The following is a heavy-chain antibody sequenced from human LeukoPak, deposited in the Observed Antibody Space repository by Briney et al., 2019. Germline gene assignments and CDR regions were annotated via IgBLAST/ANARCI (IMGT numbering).Heavy chain of an antibody. J-gene: IGHJ4*02. V-gene: IGHV3-48*03. Sequence: GGSLRLSCVASGFNSGFSFSSYEMNWVRQAPGKGLEWVSYINTDGTTIYDADSVKGRFTISRDNAKNTLYLQMNSLRAEDTAVYYCAKGSRHVGDYWYYFDYWGQGTLVTVSS. D-gene: IGHD4-17*01. CDR1: GFNSGFSFSSYE. CDR2: INTDGTTI. CDR3: AKGSRHVGDYWYYFDY.